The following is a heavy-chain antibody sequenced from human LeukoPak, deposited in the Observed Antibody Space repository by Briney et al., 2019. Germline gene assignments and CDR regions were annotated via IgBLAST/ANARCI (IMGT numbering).Heavy chain of an antibody. CDR1: GFSFSSSA. CDR3: AGASPDGFYDY. CDR2: ITNNGGYT. D-gene: IGHD3-22*01. J-gene: IGHJ4*02. V-gene: IGHV3-64*01. Sequence: PGGSLRLSCAASGFSFSSSAMHWVRQAPGKGLEYVSAITNNGGYTYCANSVKGRLTISRDNSKNTLYLQMGSLRTEDTAVYYCAGASPDGFYDYWGQGTLVTVSS.